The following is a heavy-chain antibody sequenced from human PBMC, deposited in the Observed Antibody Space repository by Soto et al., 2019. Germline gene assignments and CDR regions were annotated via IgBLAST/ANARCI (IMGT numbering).Heavy chain of an antibody. CDR1: GFNFDNYY. CDR2: IKKDGSGS. CDR3: ARDTTGILDY. J-gene: IGHJ4*02. V-gene: IGHV3-7*01. Sequence: PGGSLRLSCAASGFNFDNYYMAWVRQAPGKGLEWVANIKKDGSGSNYVDSLKGRFTISRDNAKNSLYLQMNNLRAEGSGVYFCARDTTGILDYWGQGTLVTVSS. D-gene: IGHD1-1*01.